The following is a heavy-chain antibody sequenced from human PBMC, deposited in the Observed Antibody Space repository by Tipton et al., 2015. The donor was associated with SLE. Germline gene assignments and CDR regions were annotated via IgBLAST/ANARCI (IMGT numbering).Heavy chain of an antibody. CDR2: ISPTGTT. J-gene: IGHJ4*02. CDR3: ARGYNWPDI. D-gene: IGHD1-20*01. Sequence: TLSLTCTVSGASMGSFFWTWIRQPPGKRLAWIGFISPTGTTNSNPSLKSRVTFSVDTSNKQFSLKLTSVTAADTAVYYCARGYNWPDIWGRGSLVTVSS. V-gene: IGHV4-4*08. CDR1: GASMGSFF.